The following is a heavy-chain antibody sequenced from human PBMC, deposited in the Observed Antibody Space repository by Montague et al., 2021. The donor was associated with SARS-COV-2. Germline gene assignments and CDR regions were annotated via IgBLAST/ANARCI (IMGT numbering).Heavy chain of an antibody. CDR1: GFTFSRYA. CDR3: ARIQYGGYGGAFDY. J-gene: IGHJ4*02. Sequence: SLRLSCAASGFTFSRYAMHWVRQAPGKGLEWVAVISYDGSNKYYADSXKGRFTISRDNSKNTLYLQMNSLRAEDTAVYYCARIQYGGYGGAFDYWGQGTLVTVSS. V-gene: IGHV3-30-3*01. CDR2: ISYDGSNK. D-gene: IGHD5-12*01.